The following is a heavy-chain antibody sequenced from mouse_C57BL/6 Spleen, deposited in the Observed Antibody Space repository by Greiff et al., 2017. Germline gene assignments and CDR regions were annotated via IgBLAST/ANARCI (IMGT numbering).Heavy chain of an antibody. CDR3: ARESGSSSAYAMDY. V-gene: IGHV5-16*01. CDR2: INYDGGST. D-gene: IGHD1-1*01. CDR1: GFTFSDYY. Sequence: EVQVVESEGGLVQPGSSMKLSCTASGFTFSDYYMAWVRQVPEKGLEWVANINYDGGSTYYLDSLKSRFIITRDNAKNILYLQMSSLKSEDTATYYCARESGSSSAYAMDYWGQGTSVTVSS. J-gene: IGHJ4*01.